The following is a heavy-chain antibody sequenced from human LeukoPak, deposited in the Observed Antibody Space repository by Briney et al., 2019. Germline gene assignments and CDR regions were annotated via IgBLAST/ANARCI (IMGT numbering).Heavy chain of an antibody. Sequence: SETLSLTCAVSGGSISSSNWWSWVRQPPGKGLEWIGSIYYSGSTYYNPSLKSRVTISVDTSKNQFSLNLSSVSAADTAVYYCARDYTYYYDSSGYVDYWGQGTLVTVSS. V-gene: IGHV4-4*02. CDR1: GGSISSSNW. J-gene: IGHJ4*02. CDR2: IYYSGST. CDR3: ARDYTYYYDSSGYVDY. D-gene: IGHD3-22*01.